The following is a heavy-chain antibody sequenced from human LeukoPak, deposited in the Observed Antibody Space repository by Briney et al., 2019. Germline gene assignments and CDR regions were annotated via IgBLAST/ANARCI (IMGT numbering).Heavy chain of an antibody. V-gene: IGHV3-30-3*02. CDR3: AKDGNPFAAAAKAYYFDY. CDR2: VSYDGTDT. D-gene: IGHD6-13*01. Sequence: GRSLRLSCAASGFTFTNYAMNWVRQAPGKGLEWVATVSYDGTDTSYADSVKGRFAIFRDNSKNTLYLQMNSLRTEDTAVYYCAKDGNPFAAAAKAYYFDYWGQGTLVTVSS. J-gene: IGHJ4*02. CDR1: GFTFTNYA.